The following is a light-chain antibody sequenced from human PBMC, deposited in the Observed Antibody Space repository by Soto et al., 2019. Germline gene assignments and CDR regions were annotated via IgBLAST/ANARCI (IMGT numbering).Light chain of an antibody. V-gene: IGKV3-15*01. CDR2: DAS. Sequence: EIVMTQSPFNLSVSLGERATLSCRLSQSVSSNIAWYFQKPGQAPRLLIYDASARATDIPPRISGSGSGTEFTLTISSLQSEDFAIYYCQQYNKWPLTFGQGTK. CDR1: QSVSSN. CDR3: QQYNKWPLT. J-gene: IGKJ2*01.